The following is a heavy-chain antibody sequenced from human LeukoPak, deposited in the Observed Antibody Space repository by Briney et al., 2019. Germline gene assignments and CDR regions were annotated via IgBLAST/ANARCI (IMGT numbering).Heavy chain of an antibody. J-gene: IGHJ5*02. CDR2: ISDAGGAT. CDR3: AKAIGQEVPAGSRWYDP. V-gene: IGHV3-23*01. D-gene: IGHD6-13*01. CDR1: GFAFNSYA. Sequence: LRLSCAAAGFAFNSYAMAWFRQAPGKGLEWVSTISDAGGATYYADSVKGRFTISKDSSTQTLSLQMNNLRAEDTAVYYCAKAIGQEVPAGSRWYDPWGQGTLVTVSS.